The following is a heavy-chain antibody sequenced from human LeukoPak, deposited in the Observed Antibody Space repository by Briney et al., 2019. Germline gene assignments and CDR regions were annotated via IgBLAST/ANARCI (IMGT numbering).Heavy chain of an antibody. J-gene: IGHJ4*02. V-gene: IGHV3-49*04. CDR3: TSEWELPTMGYFDY. CDR1: GFTFGDYA. D-gene: IGHD1-26*01. CDR2: IRSKAYGGTT. Sequence: PGGSLRLSCTASGFTFGDYAMSWVRQAPGKGLEWVGFIRSKAYGGTTEYAASVKGRFTISRDDSKSIAYLQMNSLKTEDTAVYYCTSEWELPTMGYFDYWGQGTLVTVSS.